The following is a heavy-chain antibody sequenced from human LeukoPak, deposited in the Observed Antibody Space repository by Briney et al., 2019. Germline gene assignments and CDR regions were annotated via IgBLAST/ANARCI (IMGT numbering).Heavy chain of an antibody. CDR1: GYSISSGYY. CDR2: IYHSGST. V-gene: IGHV4-38-2*02. CDR3: ARDLHSGGFLDY. Sequence: PSETLSLTCTVSGYSISSGYYWGWIRQPPGKGLEWIGSIYHSGSTYYNPSLKSRVTISVDTSKNQFSLKLSSVTAADTAVYYCARDLHSGGFLDYWGQGTLVTVSS. D-gene: IGHD1-26*01. J-gene: IGHJ4*02.